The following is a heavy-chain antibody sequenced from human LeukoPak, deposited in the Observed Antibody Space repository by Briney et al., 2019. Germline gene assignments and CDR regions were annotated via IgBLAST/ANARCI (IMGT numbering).Heavy chain of an antibody. CDR2: INPNSGGT. Sequence: ASVKVSCKASGYTFTGYYMHWVRQAPGQGLEWMGWINPNSGGTNYAQKFQGRVTMTRDTSISTAYMELSRLRSDDTAVYYCARDSYRGVTLLPFHAFDIWGQGTMVTVSS. V-gene: IGHV1-2*02. D-gene: IGHD2-15*01. CDR1: GYTFTGYY. CDR3: ARDSYRGVTLLPFHAFDI. J-gene: IGHJ3*02.